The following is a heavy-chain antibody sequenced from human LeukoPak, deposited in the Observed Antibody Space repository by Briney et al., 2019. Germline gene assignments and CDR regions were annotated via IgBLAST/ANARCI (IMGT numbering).Heavy chain of an antibody. D-gene: IGHD6-6*01. J-gene: IGHJ5*02. CDR2: IDNSGRT. Sequence: SETLSLTCTVSGGFIRSYDWNWIRQPPGKGLEWIGIIDNSGRTNYNPSLKGRVTISVDTSKTQFSLKLTSMTAADTAFYYCAADKPVRWGGFAPWGPGILVTVSS. V-gene: IGHV4-59*01. CDR1: GGFIRSYD. CDR3: AADKPVRWGGFAP.